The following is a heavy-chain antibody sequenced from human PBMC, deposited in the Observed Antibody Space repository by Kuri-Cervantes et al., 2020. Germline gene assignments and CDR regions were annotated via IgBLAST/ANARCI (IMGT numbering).Heavy chain of an antibody. CDR2: IDWDDDK. CDR3: ARIPSGSHGFDP. Sequence: SGPTLVKPTQTLTLTCTFSGFSLSTSGMRVSWIRQPPGKALEWLARIDWDDDKFYSTSLKTRLTISKDTSKNQVVLTMTNMDPVYTATYYCARIPSGSHGFDPWGQGTLVTVSS. CDR1: GFSLSTSGMR. V-gene: IGHV2-70D*14. J-gene: IGHJ5*02. D-gene: IGHD1-26*01.